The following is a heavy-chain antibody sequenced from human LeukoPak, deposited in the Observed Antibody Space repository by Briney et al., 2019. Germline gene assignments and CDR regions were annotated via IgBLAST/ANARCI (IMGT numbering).Heavy chain of an antibody. CDR2: IIPILGIA. D-gene: IGHD6-13*01. CDR1: GGTFSSYA. CDR3: ARAYAAAGTSAFDI. J-gene: IGHJ3*02. Sequence: GASVKVSCKASGGTFSSYAISWVRQAPGQGLEWMGRIIPILGIANYAQKFQGRVTITADKSTSTAYMELSSLRSEDTAVYYCARAYAAAGTSAFDIWGQGTMVTVSS. V-gene: IGHV1-69*04.